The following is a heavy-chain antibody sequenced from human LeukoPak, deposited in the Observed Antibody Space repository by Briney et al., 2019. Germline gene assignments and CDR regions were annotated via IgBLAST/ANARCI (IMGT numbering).Heavy chain of an antibody. CDR3: ARHGDFLSPFQT. Sequence: KTSETLSLTCTVSGGSISSTSYYWGWIRQPPGKGLEWIGTINYSGSTYYNPSLKSRVTISVDTSKNQISLKLNSVTAADTAMYYCARHGDFLSPFQTWGQGTLVTVSS. CDR2: INYSGST. D-gene: IGHD2-21*02. V-gene: IGHV4-39*01. J-gene: IGHJ5*02. CDR1: GGSISSTSYY.